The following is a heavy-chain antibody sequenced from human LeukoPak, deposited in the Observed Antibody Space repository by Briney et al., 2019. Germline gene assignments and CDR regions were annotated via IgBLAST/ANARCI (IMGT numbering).Heavy chain of an antibody. Sequence: ASVKVSCKASGYTFTSYAMHWVRQAPGQRLECMGWINTGNGNTKYSQKFQGRVTITADESTSTAYMELSSLRSEDTAVYYCARDMKSDWYFDLWGRGTLVTVSS. CDR1: GYTFTSYA. CDR2: INTGNGNT. V-gene: IGHV1-3*04. J-gene: IGHJ2*01. CDR3: ARDMKSDWYFDL.